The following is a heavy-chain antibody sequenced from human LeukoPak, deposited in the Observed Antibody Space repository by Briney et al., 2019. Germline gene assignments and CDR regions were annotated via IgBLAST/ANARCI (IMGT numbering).Heavy chain of an antibody. CDR3: ARDRDHGKGARYYGKDV. J-gene: IGHJ6*02. Sequence: GRSLRLSCAASGFTFSTYGMHWVRQAPGKGLEWVAVIWYDGTNKYYADSVKGRFTISRDNAKNTLNLQMNSLRAEDTAVYYCARDRDHGKGARYYGKDVWGQGTTVTVSS. CDR1: GFTFSTYG. CDR2: IWYDGTNK. D-gene: IGHD1-14*01. V-gene: IGHV3-33*01.